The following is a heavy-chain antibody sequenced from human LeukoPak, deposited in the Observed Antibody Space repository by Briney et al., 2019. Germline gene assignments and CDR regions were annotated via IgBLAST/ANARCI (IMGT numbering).Heavy chain of an antibody. D-gene: IGHD2-15*01. CDR3: ARDRLGYCGYGSCLLFDN. V-gene: IGHV1-18*01. CDR2: ISADIGNT. J-gene: IGHJ4*02. Sequence: ASVKVSCKASGYTFPDYGISWVRQAPGQGLEWMGWISADIGNTNYAQNFQGRVTMTRDRSTSTGYMELTSLTSDDRAVYYCARDRLGYCGYGSCLLFDNWGQGTLVTVSS. CDR1: GYTFPDYG.